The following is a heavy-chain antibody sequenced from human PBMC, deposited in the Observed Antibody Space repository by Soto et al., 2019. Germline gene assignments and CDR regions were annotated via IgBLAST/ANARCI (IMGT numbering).Heavy chain of an antibody. J-gene: IGHJ6*02. V-gene: IGHV4-59*01. Sequence: SETLSLTCTVSCGSISSYYWSWIRQPPGKGLEWIGYIYYSGSTNYNPSLKSRVTISVDTSKNQFSLKLSSVTAADTAVYYCARDATLGGMDVWGQGTTVTVSS. CDR1: CGSISSYY. CDR2: IYYSGST. CDR3: ARDATLGGMDV.